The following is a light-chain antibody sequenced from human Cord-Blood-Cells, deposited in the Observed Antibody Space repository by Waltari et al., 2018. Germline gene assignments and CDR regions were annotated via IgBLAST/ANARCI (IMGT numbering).Light chain of an antibody. V-gene: IGKV3-11*01. Sequence: IVLTQSPATLSFSPGDRATLPCRASQSVSSYLAWYQQKPGQAPRLLIYDASNMATGIPARFSGSGSGTDFTLTISSLEPEDFAVYFCQQRSNWPTFGPGTKGDIK. CDR3: QQRSNWPT. J-gene: IGKJ3*01. CDR2: DAS. CDR1: QSVSSY.